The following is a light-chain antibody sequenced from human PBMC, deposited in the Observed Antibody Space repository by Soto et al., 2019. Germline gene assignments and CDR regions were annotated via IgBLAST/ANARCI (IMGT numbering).Light chain of an antibody. Sequence: EIVLTQSPGTLSLSPGERATLSCRASQSVSSNYLAWYRQKPGQAPRLLLLGASNRASGIPDRFSGSGSGTDFTLTISRLEPEDFAVYYCQQYGSTPRTFGQGTKVEIK. V-gene: IGKV3-20*01. J-gene: IGKJ1*01. CDR2: GAS. CDR1: QSVSSNY. CDR3: QQYGSTPRT.